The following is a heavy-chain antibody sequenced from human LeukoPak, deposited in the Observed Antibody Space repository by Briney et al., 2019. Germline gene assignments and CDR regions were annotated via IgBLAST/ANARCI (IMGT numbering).Heavy chain of an antibody. J-gene: IGHJ4*02. D-gene: IGHD1-26*01. CDR2: IYPGDSDT. CDR1: GYGFTSYW. CDR3: ARTATLVGAHQRFGVYYFDY. V-gene: IGHV5-51*01. Sequence: LGESLKISCKGSGYGFTSYWIGWVRQMPGKGLEWMGIIYPGDSDTRYSPSFQGQVTISADKSISTAYLQWSSLKASDTAMYYCARTATLVGAHQRFGVYYFDYWGQGTLVTVSS.